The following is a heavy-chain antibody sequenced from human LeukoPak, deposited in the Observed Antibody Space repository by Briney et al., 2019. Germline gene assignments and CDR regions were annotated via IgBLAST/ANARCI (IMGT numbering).Heavy chain of an antibody. J-gene: IGHJ4*02. CDR3: ARGGRFGEDHFDY. D-gene: IGHD3-10*01. Sequence: GSLRLSCAASGFSPSSHIMTWVREAPGKGLEGISVLYRGGNSLYADAVQGRFTISRNTSENTLYLQMNSLTYEDTAVYYCARGGRFGEDHFDYWGRGILVTVSS. CDR1: GFSPSSHI. CDR2: LYRGGNS. V-gene: IGHV3-53*04.